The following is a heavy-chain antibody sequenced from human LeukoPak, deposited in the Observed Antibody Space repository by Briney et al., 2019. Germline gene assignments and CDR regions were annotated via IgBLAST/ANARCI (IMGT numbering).Heavy chain of an antibody. CDR3: ARESSQGPYFDY. CDR2: INPNSGGT. V-gene: IGHV1-2*02. CDR1: GYTFTGYY. Sequence: LRASVKVSCKASGYTFTGYYMHWVRQAPGQGLGWMGWINPNSGGTNYAQKFQGRVTMTRDTSISTAYMELSRLRSDDTAVYYCARESSQGPYFDYWGQGTLVTVSS. J-gene: IGHJ4*02. D-gene: IGHD6-19*01.